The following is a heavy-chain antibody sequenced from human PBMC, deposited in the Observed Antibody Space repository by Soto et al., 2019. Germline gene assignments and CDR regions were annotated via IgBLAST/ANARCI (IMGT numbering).Heavy chain of an antibody. CDR3: ARDADSSGLHY. CDR2: IYPAGPT. Sequence: EVSLVETGGGLIHPGGSLRLSCAASGFTVSGMFMNWVRQAPGKGLEWVSVIYPAGPTYYADSVKGRFTISRDNSKNTLFLQLNNRRAEDTAVYYCARDADSSGLHYWGQGILVTVSS. CDR1: GFTVSGMF. D-gene: IGHD6-19*01. V-gene: IGHV3-53*02. J-gene: IGHJ4*02.